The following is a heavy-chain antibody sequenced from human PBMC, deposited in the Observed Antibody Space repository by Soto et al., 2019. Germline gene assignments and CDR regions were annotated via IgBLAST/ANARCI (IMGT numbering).Heavy chain of an antibody. CDR2: ISLYSDGT. J-gene: IGHJ5*02. CDR3: ARVVPGAEAWFGP. CDR1: GYTFSNYG. Sequence: GASVKVSCKTSGYTFSNYGITWVRQAPGQPLEWLGWISLYSDGTNYAQKFQGRVSMTTDTSATTAYMELRSLRSDDTAVYYCARVVPGAEAWFGPWGQGTLVTVSS. D-gene: IGHD2-2*01. V-gene: IGHV1-18*01.